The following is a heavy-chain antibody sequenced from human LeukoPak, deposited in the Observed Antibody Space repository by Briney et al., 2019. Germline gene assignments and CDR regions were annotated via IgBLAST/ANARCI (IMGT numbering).Heavy chain of an antibody. Sequence: GGSLRLSCAASGFTFSNYAMNWVRQAPGKGLEWVSGISESGGNTFYADSVKGRFTISRDNSKNTLYLQMNSLRAEDTAVYYCAKGIGGYDYWGQGTLVTVSS. D-gene: IGHD3-22*01. CDR2: ISESGGNT. CDR3: AKGIGGYDY. V-gene: IGHV3-23*01. CDR1: GFTFSNYA. J-gene: IGHJ4*02.